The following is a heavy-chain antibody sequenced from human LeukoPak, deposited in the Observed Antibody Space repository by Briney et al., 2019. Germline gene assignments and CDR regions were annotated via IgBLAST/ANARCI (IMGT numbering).Heavy chain of an antibody. CDR2: MDPNTGNT. V-gene: IGHV1-8*03. CDR3: AAHRHYSSGWFDY. CDR1: GYTFTSYD. J-gene: IGHJ4*02. D-gene: IGHD6-19*01. Sequence: GASVKVSCKASGYTFTSYDINWVRQATGQGLEWLGWMDPNTGNTGYAQKFQGRVTITRNTSISTAYMELSSLRSEDTAVYYCAAHRHYSSGWFDYWGQGTLVTVSS.